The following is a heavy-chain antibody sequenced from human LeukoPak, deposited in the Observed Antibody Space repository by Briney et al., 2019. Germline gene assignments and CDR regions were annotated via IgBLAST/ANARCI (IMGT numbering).Heavy chain of an antibody. J-gene: IGHJ4*02. V-gene: IGHV3-7*01. Sequence: PGGSLRLSCAASGFTFSDYWMSRVRQTPEKGLEWVANIKQDGYEKYYVDSVKGRFTISRDNAKNSLYLQMNSLRGDDTAVYYCARDKIVGPTTLDYWGQGTLVTVSS. CDR1: GFTFSDYW. D-gene: IGHD1-26*01. CDR2: IKQDGYEK. CDR3: ARDKIVGPTTLDY.